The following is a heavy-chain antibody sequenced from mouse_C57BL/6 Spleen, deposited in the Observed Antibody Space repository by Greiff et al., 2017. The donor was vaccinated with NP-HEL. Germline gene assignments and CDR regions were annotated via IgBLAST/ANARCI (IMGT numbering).Heavy chain of an antibody. Sequence: EVQVVESGGGLVKPGGSLKLSCAASGFTFSDYGMHWVRQAPEKGLEWVAYISSGSSTIYYADTVKGRFTISRDNTKNTLFLQMTSLRSEDTAMYYCARQRSYDYFDYWGQGTTLTVSS. CDR3: ARQRSYDYFDY. CDR2: ISSGSSTI. J-gene: IGHJ2*01. D-gene: IGHD2-3*01. CDR1: GFTFSDYG. V-gene: IGHV5-17*01.